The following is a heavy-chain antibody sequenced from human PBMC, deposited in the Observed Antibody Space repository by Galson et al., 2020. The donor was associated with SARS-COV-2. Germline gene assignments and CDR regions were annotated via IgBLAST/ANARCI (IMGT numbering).Heavy chain of an antibody. D-gene: IGHD6-13*01. CDR3: ARIVSSSWSSFDY. CDR2: IYYSGST. Sequence: SEILSLTCAVSGGSISSGGYSWSWIRQPPGKGLEWIGYIYYSGSTYYNPSLKSRVTISVDTSKNQFSLKLSSVTAADTAVYYCARIVSSSWSSFDYWGQGTLVTVSS. J-gene: IGHJ4*02. CDR1: GGSISSGGYS. V-gene: IGHV4-30-4*07.